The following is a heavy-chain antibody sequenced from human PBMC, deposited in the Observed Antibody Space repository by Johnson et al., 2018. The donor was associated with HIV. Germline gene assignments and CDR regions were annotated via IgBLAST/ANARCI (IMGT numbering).Heavy chain of an antibody. CDR1: GFTFDEYA. D-gene: IGHD1-7*01. Sequence: VQLVESGGGVVQPGGSLRLSCAASGFTFDEYAMHWVRQAPGKGLEWVANIKQDGSEKYYVDSVKGRFTISRDNAKNSLYLQMNSLRAEDTAVYYCARYEGNYVAFDIWGQGTMVTVSS. V-gene: IGHV3-7*05. CDR2: IKQDGSEK. CDR3: ARYEGNYVAFDI. J-gene: IGHJ3*02.